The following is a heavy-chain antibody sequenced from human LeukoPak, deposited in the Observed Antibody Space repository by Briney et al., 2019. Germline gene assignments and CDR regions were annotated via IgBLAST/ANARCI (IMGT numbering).Heavy chain of an antibody. D-gene: IGHD3-10*01. J-gene: IGHJ4*02. CDR1: GYTFTSYA. CDR3: ARDRAMVRGVSSPY. V-gene: IGHV1-3*01. CDR2: INAGNGKT. Sequence: ASVTDSCKASGYTFTSYAMHWVRQAPGQRREWMGWINAGNGKTKYSQKFQGRVTITRDTSASTAYMELSSLRSEDTAVYYCARDRAMVRGVSSPYWGQGTLVSVSS.